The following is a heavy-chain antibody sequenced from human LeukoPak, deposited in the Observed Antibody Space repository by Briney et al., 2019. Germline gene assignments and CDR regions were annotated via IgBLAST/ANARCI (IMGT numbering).Heavy chain of an antibody. J-gene: IGHJ3*02. CDR2: ISSSGSTI. V-gene: IGHV3-11*01. Sequence: GGSLRLSCVASGFTFSDYYMSWIRQAPGKGLEWVSYISSSGSTIYYADSVKGQFTISRDNAKNSLYLQMNSLRAEDTAVYYCARVIVGNPDAFDIWGQGTMVTVSS. D-gene: IGHD3-22*01. CDR3: ARVIVGNPDAFDI. CDR1: GFTFSDYY.